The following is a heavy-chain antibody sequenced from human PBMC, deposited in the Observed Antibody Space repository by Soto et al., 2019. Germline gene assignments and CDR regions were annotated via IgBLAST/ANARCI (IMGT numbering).Heavy chain of an antibody. J-gene: IGHJ6*02. D-gene: IGHD3-9*01. CDR3: ARAHPTSLRYFDWLSTYYYYGMDV. V-gene: IGHV3-64*01. CDR2: ISSNGGST. CDR1: GFTFSSYA. Sequence: GGSLRLSCAASGFTFSSYAMHWVRQAPGKGLEYVSAISSNGGSTYYANSVKGRFTISRDNSKNTLYLQMGSLRAEDMAVYYCARAHPTSLRYFDWLSTYYYYGMDVWGQGTTVTV.